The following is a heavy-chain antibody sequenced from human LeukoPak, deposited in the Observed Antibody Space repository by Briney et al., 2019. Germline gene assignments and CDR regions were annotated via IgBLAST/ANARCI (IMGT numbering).Heavy chain of an antibody. V-gene: IGHV3-23*01. CDR1: GFTFSSYA. CDR2: ISGSGGST. Sequence: PGGSLRLSCAASGFTFSSYAMSWVRQAPGKGLEWVSAISGSGGSTYYADSVKGRFTISRDNSKNTLYLQMNSLRAEGTAVYYCAKDGSGEWLDDTYFDYWGQGTLVTVSS. J-gene: IGHJ4*02. D-gene: IGHD6-19*01. CDR3: AKDGSGEWLDDTYFDY.